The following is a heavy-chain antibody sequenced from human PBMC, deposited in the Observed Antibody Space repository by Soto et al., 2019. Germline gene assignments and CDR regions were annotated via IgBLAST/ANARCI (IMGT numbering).Heavy chain of an antibody. D-gene: IGHD6-13*01. Sequence: RASVKVSCKASGYTFTGYYMHCVRQAPGQVLEWMGWINPNSGGTNYAQKFQGRVTMTRDTSISTAYMELSRLRSDDMAVYYCARTSIGIAAAGISGLGYNWFDPWGQGTLVTVSS. V-gene: IGHV1-2*02. CDR3: ARTSIGIAAAGISGLGYNWFDP. J-gene: IGHJ5*02. CDR2: INPNSGGT. CDR1: GYTFTGYY.